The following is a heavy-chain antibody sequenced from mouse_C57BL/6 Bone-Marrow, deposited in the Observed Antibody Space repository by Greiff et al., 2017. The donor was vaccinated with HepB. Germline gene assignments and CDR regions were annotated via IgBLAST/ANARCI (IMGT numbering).Heavy chain of an antibody. V-gene: IGHV5-15*04. J-gene: IGHJ1*03. D-gene: IGHD4-1*02. CDR1: GFTFSDYG. CDR2: ISNLAYSI. CDR3: ARPNWDGGYFDV. Sequence: EVKVEESGGGLVQPGGSLKLSCAASGFTFSDYGMAWVRQAPRKGPEWVAFISNLAYSIYYADTVTGRFTISRENAKNTLYLEMSSLRSEDTAMYYCARPNWDGGYFDVWGTGTTVTVSS.